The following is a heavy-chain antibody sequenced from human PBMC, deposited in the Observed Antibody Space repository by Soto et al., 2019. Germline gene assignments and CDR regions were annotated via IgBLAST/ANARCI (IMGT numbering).Heavy chain of an antibody. CDR2: MNPNSGNT. CDR3: ARGFCSGGSCYFYYYYYMDV. D-gene: IGHD2-15*01. V-gene: IGHV1-8*01. CDR1: GYTFTSYD. Sequence: QVQLVQSGAEVKKPGASVKVSCKASGYTFTSYDINWVRQATGQGLEWMGWMNPNSGNTGYAQKFQGRVTMTRNTSISTAYMELSSPRSEDTAVYYCARGFCSGGSCYFYYYYYMDVWGKGTTVTVSS. J-gene: IGHJ6*03.